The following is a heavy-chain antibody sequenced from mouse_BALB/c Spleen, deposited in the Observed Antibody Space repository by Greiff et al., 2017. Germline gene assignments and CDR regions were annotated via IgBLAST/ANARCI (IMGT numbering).Heavy chain of an antibody. CDR3: GRHGARSLYAMDY. J-gene: IGHJ4*01. CDR2: ISSGGGST. V-gene: IGHV5-12-1*01. D-gene: IGHD3-3*01. CDR1: GFAFSSYD. Sequence: EVKLVESGGGLVKPGGSLKLSCAASGFAFSSYDMSWVRQTPEKRLEWVAYISSGGGSTYYPDTVKGRFTISRDNAKNTLYLQMSSLKSEDTAMYYCGRHGARSLYAMDYWGEGTSVTVSS.